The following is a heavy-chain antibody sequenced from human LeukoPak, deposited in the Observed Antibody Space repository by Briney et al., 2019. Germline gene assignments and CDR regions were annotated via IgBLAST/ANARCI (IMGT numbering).Heavy chain of an antibody. CDR1: GFTFSRYA. CDR2: INRDGSDS. CDR3: ATVVGGYYPPVDGLDI. V-gene: IGHV3-74*01. D-gene: IGHD6-25*01. J-gene: IGHJ3*02. Sequence: GGSLRLSCAASGFTFSRYAMSWVRQAPGKGLEWVSGINRDGSDSSYADSVKGRFTISRDNAKNTLYLQMNSLRAEDTAVYYCATVVGGYYPPVDGLDIWGQGTMVTVSS.